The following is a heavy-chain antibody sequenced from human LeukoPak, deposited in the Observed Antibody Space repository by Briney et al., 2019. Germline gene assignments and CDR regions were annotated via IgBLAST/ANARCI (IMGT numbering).Heavy chain of an antibody. J-gene: IGHJ4*02. CDR2: ISSSGSTI. D-gene: IGHD5-24*01. CDR3: ARVLGVEMATTFDY. Sequence: PGGSLRLSCAASGFTFSDYYMSWIRQAPGKGLEWVSCISSSGSTIYYADSVKGRFTISRDNAKNSLYLQMNSLRAEDTAVYYCARVLGVEMATTFDYWGQGTLVTVSS. CDR1: GFTFSDYY. V-gene: IGHV3-11*01.